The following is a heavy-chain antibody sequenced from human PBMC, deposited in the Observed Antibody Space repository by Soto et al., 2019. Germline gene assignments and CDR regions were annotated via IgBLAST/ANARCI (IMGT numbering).Heavy chain of an antibody. CDR2: IIPIFGTA. CDR1: GGTFSSYA. J-gene: IGHJ4*02. V-gene: IGHV1-69*13. D-gene: IGHD1-26*01. Sequence: SVKVSCKASGGTFSSYAISWVRQAPGQGLEWMGGIIPIFGTANYAQKFQGRVTITADESTSTAYMELSSLRSEDTAVYYCARDSRVGAPQDYWGQGTLVTVSS. CDR3: ARDSRVGAPQDY.